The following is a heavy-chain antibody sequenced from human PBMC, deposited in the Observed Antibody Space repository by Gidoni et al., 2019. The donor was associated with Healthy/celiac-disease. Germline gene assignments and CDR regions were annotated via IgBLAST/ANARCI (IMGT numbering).Heavy chain of an antibody. V-gene: IGHV1-2*06. CDR1: GYTFTGYY. D-gene: IGHD2-15*01. CDR2: INPNSGGT. J-gene: IGHJ4*02. Sequence: QVQLVPSGAEVKKPGASVKVSCQASGYTFTGYYMHWVRQAPGQGLEWMGRINPNSGGTNYAQKFQGRVTMTRDTSISTAYMELSRLRSDDTAVYYCARRVAAGSYYFDYWGQGTLVTVSS. CDR3: ARRVAAGSYYFDY.